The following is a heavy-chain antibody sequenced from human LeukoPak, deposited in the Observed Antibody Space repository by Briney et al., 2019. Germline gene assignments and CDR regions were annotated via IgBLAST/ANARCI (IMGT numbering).Heavy chain of an antibody. D-gene: IGHD1-26*01. CDR2: ISSSSSTT. J-gene: IGHJ4*02. CDR3: ASLKQVGVTAIDY. Sequence: SGGSLRLSCAASGFTFSSYSMNWVRQAPGKGLEWVSYISSSSSTTYYADSVKGRFTISRDNAKNSLYLQMNSLRAEDTAVYYCASLKQVGVTAIDYWGQGTLVTVSS. V-gene: IGHV3-48*01. CDR1: GFTFSSYS.